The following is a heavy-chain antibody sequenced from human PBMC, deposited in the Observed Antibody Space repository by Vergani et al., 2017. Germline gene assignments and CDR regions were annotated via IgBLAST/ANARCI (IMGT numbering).Heavy chain of an antibody. CDR1: GFTVSSNY. CDR3: ARVPRNAFLFDY. D-gene: IGHD2-2*01. J-gene: IGHJ4*02. V-gene: IGHV3-53*02. CDR2: IYSGGST. Sequence: EVQLVETGGGLIQPGGSLRLSCAASGFTVSSNYMSWVRQAPGKGLEWVSVIYSGGSTYSADSVKGRFTISRDTSKNTLYLQMNSLRAEDTAVYYCARVPRNAFLFDYWGQGTLVTVSS.